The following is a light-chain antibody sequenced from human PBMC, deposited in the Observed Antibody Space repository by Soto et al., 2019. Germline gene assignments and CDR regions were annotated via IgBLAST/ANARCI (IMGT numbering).Light chain of an antibody. Sequence: IVLTQSPGTLSLSPGEGATLSCRASQSISHKYLAWFQQKPGQAPRLLIHSVSTRATGAPDRCSGSGSGTDFTLAISRLEPEDFALYYCQLYSGSPWTFGQGTKVEI. CDR2: SVS. V-gene: IGKV3-20*01. CDR3: QLYSGSPWT. J-gene: IGKJ1*01. CDR1: QSISHKY.